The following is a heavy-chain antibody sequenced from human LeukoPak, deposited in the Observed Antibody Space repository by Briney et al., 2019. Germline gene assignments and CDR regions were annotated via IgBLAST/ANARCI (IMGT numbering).Heavy chain of an antibody. D-gene: IGHD1-1*01. CDR2: ISGGGAGT. CDR3: AKDFVRYNIQFDY. V-gene: IGHV3-23*01. J-gene: IGHJ4*02. Sequence: GGSLRLSCAASGLSFSFCAMSWVRQAPGKGLEWVSSISGGGAGTYYADSVRGRFTISRDNSKNTLYLQMNSLRAEDTALYYCAKDFVRYNIQFDYWGQGALVTVSS. CDR1: GLSFSFCA.